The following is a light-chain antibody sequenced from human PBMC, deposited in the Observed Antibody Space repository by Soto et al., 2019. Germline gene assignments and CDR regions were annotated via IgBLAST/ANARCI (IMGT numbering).Light chain of an antibody. CDR3: QHYGNSLPYT. CDR1: QTVRSDY. Sequence: EIVLTQSPGTLSLSPGERATLSCRASQTVRSDYLAWYQQKPGQSPRLLIYGASFRATGTPDRFSGSGSGTDFTLTISRLEPEDFAVYSCQHYGNSLPYTFGQGTKLEIK. CDR2: GAS. J-gene: IGKJ2*01. V-gene: IGKV3-20*01.